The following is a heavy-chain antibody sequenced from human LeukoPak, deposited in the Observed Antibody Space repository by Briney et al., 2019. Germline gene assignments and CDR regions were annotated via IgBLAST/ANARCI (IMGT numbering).Heavy chain of an antibody. D-gene: IGHD4-11*01. CDR1: GFTFSNAW. V-gene: IGHV3-21*01. CDR2: ISSSSSYI. Sequence: GGSLRLSCAASGFTFSNAWMSWVRQAPGKGLEWVSSISSSSSYIYYADSMKGRFTISRDNAKNSLYLQMNSLRAEDTAVYYCARGNSNYGYVFDIWGQGTMVTVSS. J-gene: IGHJ3*02. CDR3: ARGNSNYGYVFDI.